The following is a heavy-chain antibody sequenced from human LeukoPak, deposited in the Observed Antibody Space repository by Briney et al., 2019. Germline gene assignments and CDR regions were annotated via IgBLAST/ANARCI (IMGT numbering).Heavy chain of an antibody. V-gene: IGHV1-18*01. D-gene: IGHD3-10*01. Sequence: ASVKVSCKASGYTFTSYGISWVRQAPGQGLEWMGWISAYNGNTNYAQKLQGRVTMTTDTSTSTAYMERRSLRADDTAVYYGGRYGSTRAFDYGGKGTLVTVSS. CDR3: GRYGSTRAFDY. CDR2: ISAYNGNT. J-gene: IGHJ4*02. CDR1: GYTFTSYG.